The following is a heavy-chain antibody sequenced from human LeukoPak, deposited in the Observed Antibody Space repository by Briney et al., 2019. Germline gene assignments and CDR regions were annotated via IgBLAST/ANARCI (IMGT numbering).Heavy chain of an antibody. CDR1: GSPFTRYG. V-gene: IGHV1-18*01. CDR3: ARITMVRGAHDY. Sequence: ASVNISCKASGSPFTRYGISWVRQAPGQGLQWMGWISAYNGNTNYAQKLQGRVTMTIDTSTSTAYMELRCLRSDDTAVYYCARITMVRGAHDYWGQGTLVTVSS. CDR2: ISAYNGNT. D-gene: IGHD3-10*01. J-gene: IGHJ4*02.